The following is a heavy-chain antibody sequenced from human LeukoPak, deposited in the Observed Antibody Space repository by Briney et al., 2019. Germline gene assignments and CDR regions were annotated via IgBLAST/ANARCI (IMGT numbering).Heavy chain of an antibody. CDR3: ARDFWSGYVDAFDI. CDR2: INPNSGGT. V-gene: IGHV1-2*02. Sequence: ASVKVSCKASGYTFTDYYMHWVRQAPGQGLEWMGWINPNSGGTNYAQKFQGRVTMTRDTSISTAYMELSRLRSDDTAVYYCARDFWSGYVDAFDIRGQGTMVTVSS. CDR1: GYTFTDYY. J-gene: IGHJ3*02. D-gene: IGHD3-3*01.